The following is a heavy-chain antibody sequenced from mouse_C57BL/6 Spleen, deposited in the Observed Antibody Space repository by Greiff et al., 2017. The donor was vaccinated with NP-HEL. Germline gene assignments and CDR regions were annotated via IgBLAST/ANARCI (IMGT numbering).Heavy chain of an antibody. V-gene: IGHV1-80*01. CDR3: ERSTTVVDRYFDD. D-gene: IGHD1-1*01. CDR1: GYAFSSYW. J-gene: IGHJ1*03. Sequence: VQLLESGAELVKPGASVKISCKASGYAFSSYWMNWVKQRPGQGLEWIGQIYPGDGDTNYNGKFKGKATLTADKSSSTAYMQLSSLTSEDSAVYIWERSTTVVDRYFDDWGTGTTVTVSS. CDR2: IYPGDGDT.